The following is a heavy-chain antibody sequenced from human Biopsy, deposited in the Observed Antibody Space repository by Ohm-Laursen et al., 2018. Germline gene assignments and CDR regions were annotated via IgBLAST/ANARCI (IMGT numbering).Heavy chain of an antibody. J-gene: IGHJ6*02. CDR3: ARDSSRRAREGGMDV. V-gene: IGHV3-21*01. D-gene: IGHD6-6*01. CDR2: ISKTSSHI. CDR1: GFSVRSYD. Sequence: LRLSCAASGFSVRSYDMNWVRQAPGKGLEWISYISKTSSHIYDADSVRGRFTVARDIAKNSLYLQLNSLRVEDTAVYYCARDSSRRAREGGMDVWGQGTTVTVSS.